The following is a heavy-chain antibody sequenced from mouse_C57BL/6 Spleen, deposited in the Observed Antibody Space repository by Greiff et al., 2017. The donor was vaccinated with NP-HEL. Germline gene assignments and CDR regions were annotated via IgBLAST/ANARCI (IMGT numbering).Heavy chain of an antibody. J-gene: IGHJ4*01. D-gene: IGHD1-1*01. Sequence: VQLQQSDAELVKPGASVKISCKASGYTFTDHTIHWMKQRPEQGLEWIGYIYPRDGSTKYNEKFKGKATLTADTSSSTAYMQLNSLTSEDSAVYFCARWGYYGSSIYAMDYWGQGTSVTVSS. CDR3: ARWGYYGSSIYAMDY. CDR1: GYTFTDHT. CDR2: IYPRDGST. V-gene: IGHV1-78*01.